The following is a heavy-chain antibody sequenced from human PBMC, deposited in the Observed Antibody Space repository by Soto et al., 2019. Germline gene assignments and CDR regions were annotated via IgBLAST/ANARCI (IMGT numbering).Heavy chain of an antibody. D-gene: IGHD6-19*01. CDR1: GFTFSSYA. CDR2: ISGSGGST. CDR3: AKSRRGIAVALCAY. J-gene: IGHJ1*01. V-gene: IGHV3-23*01. Sequence: GGSLRLSCAASGFTFSSYAMSWVRQSPGKGLEWVSAISGSGGSTYYADSVKGRFTISRDKSKNTLYLQMNSLRAEDTAVYYCAKSRRGIAVALCAYWGQGTLVTVSS.